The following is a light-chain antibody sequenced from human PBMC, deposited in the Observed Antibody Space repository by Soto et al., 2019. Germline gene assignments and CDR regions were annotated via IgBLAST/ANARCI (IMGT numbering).Light chain of an antibody. CDR1: QTVTSNY. J-gene: IGKJ1*01. CDR2: GAS. Sequence: EIVLTQSPGTLSSSPGGRATLSCRASQTVTSNYLAWYQQKRGQAPRLLIWGASIRAADLPDRFSGGGSGTDFTLTLSRLEAEDFAIYYCHQYGSSPGSFGQGTKVEIK. V-gene: IGKV3-20*01. CDR3: HQYGSSPGS.